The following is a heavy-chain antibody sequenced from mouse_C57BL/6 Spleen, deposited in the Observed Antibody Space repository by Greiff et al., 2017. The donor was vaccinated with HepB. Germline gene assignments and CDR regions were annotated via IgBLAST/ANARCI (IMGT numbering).Heavy chain of an antibody. CDR1: GYTFTSYW. J-gene: IGHJ2*01. CDR2: IHPNSGST. Sequence: QVQLQQPGAELVKPGASVKLSCKASGYTFTSYWMHWVKQRPGQGLEWIGMIHPNSGSTNYNEKFKSKATLTVDKSSSTAYMQLSSLTSEDSAVYYCARIYYGSSPYLDYWGQGTTLTVSS. D-gene: IGHD1-1*01. CDR3: ARIYYGSSPYLDY. V-gene: IGHV1-64*01.